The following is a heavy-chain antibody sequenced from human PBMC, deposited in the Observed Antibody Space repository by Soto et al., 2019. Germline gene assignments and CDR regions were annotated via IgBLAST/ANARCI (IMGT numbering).Heavy chain of an antibody. Sequence: GSLRLSCAASGFTFSDYYMSWIRQAPGKGLEWVSYISSSGSTIYYADSVKGRFTISRDNAKNSLYLQMNSLRAEDTAVYYCARDLRWSNAFDIWGQGTMVTVSS. D-gene: IGHD4-17*01. J-gene: IGHJ3*02. V-gene: IGHV3-11*01. CDR2: ISSSGSTI. CDR1: GFTFSDYY. CDR3: ARDLRWSNAFDI.